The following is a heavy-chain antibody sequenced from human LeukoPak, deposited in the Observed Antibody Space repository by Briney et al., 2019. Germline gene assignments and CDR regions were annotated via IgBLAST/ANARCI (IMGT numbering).Heavy chain of an antibody. J-gene: IGHJ4*02. CDR3: ARLQSSMAVPFDY. CDR1: GYNFTNYW. D-gene: IGHD5-24*01. V-gene: IGHV5-51*01. Sequence: GESLKISCKGSGYNFTNYWIGWVRQMPGKGLEWMGIIYPGDSDTTYSPSFQGQVTISADKSISTAYLQWSSLKASDTAMYYCARLQSSMAVPFDYWGQGTLATVSS. CDR2: IYPGDSDT.